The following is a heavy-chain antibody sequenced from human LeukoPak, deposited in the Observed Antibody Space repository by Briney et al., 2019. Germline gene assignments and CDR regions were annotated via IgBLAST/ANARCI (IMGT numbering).Heavy chain of an antibody. J-gene: IGHJ1*01. CDR3: ARDARQQLVQYFQH. V-gene: IGHV1-69*04. CDR2: IIPILGIA. Sequence: ASVKVSCKASGYTFTSYGINWVRQAPGQGLEWMGRIIPILGIANYAQKFQGRVTITADKSTSTAYMELSSLRSEDTAVYYCARDARQQLVQYFQHWGQGTLVTVSS. D-gene: IGHD6-13*01. CDR1: GYTFTSYG.